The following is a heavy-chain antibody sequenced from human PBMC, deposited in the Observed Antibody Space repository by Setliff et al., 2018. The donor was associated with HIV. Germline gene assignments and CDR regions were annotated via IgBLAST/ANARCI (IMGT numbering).Heavy chain of an antibody. D-gene: IGHD6-19*01. CDR2: ISAYNGKT. CDR3: ASCLAGHYYYYMDV. CDR1: GFPFSSYG. Sequence: ASVKVSCKASGFPFSSYGISWVRQAPGQGLEWMGWISAYNGKTEYAQNFQGRVTMTTDISTSTAWTSTSTAYMELRSLRSDDTAVYYCASCLAGHYYYYMDVWGKGTTVTVSS. V-gene: IGHV1-18*01. J-gene: IGHJ6*03.